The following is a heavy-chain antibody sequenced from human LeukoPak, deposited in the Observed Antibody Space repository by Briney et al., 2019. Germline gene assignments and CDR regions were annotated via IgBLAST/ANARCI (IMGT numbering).Heavy chain of an antibody. D-gene: IGHD6-19*01. CDR3: ARAISSSGWSRDAFDI. J-gene: IGHJ3*02. V-gene: IGHV3-23*01. CDR1: GFTFSSYS. Sequence: GGSLRLSCAASGFTFSSYSMSWVRQAPGKGLEWVSVISNSGGSTYYADSVKGRFTISRDNAKNSLYLQMNSLRAEDTAVYYCARAISSSGWSRDAFDIWGQGTMVTVSS. CDR2: ISNSGGST.